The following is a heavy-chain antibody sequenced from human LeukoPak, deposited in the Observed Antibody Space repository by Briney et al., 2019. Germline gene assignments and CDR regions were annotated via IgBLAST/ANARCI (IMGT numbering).Heavy chain of an antibody. CDR1: GGTFSSNV. CDR3: ARAGGSSWYVSLYY. V-gene: IGHV1-69*04. CDR2: IIPIIGTP. Sequence: ASVKVSCKASGGTFSSNVISWVRQAPGQGLEWMGRIIPIIGTPDYAQKFQGRVTITADKSTNTAYMELTSLKSDDTAVYYCARAGGSSWYVSLYYWGQGTLVTVSS. J-gene: IGHJ4*02. D-gene: IGHD6-13*01.